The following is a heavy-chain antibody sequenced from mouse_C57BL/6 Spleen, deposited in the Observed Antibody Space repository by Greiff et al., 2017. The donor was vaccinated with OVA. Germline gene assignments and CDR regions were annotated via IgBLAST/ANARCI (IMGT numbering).Heavy chain of an antibody. CDR2: INPSNGGP. D-gene: IGHD2-3*01. J-gene: IGHJ4*01. Sequence: QVQLQQPGTELVKPGASVKLSCKASGYTFTSYWMHWVKQRPGQGLEWIGNINPSNGGPNYNEKFKSKATLTVDKSSSPAYMQLSSLTSEDSAVDYCARRGWLLPYYAMDYWGQGTSVTVSS. CDR3: ARRGWLLPYYAMDY. CDR1: GYTFTSYW. V-gene: IGHV1-53*01.